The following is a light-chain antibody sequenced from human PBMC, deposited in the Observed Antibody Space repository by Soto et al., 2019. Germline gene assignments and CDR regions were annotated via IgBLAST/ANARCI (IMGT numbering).Light chain of an antibody. CDR2: AAS. V-gene: IGKV1-27*01. CDR1: QGISIY. J-gene: IGKJ3*01. CDR3: QKYNSAPPMA. Sequence: DIQMTQSPSSLSASVGDRVTITCRASQGISIYLAWYQQKPGKVPKLLIYAASTLQSGVPSRFSGSGSGTDFTLTISSLQPEDVATYYCQKYNSAPPMAFGPGTKVDIK.